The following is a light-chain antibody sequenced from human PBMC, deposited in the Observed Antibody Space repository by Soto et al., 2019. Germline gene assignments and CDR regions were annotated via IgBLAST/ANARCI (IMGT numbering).Light chain of an antibody. CDR1: QSVSSY. Sequence: EIVLTQSPATLSLSPGERATLSCRASQSVSSYLACYQQKPGQAPRLLIYDASNRATGIPAMFSGSGSGTDFTLTSSSLAPEAVAVYYCQQRSNWPPVTFGPGPKVDIK. CDR2: DAS. J-gene: IGKJ3*01. CDR3: QQRSNWPPVT. V-gene: IGKV3-11*01.